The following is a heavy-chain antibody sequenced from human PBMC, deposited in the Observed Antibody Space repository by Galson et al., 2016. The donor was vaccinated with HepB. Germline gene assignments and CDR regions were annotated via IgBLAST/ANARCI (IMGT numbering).Heavy chain of an antibody. J-gene: IGHJ6*02. CDR2: IVVGSGNT. D-gene: IGHD5-12*01. CDR3: AAYSGYDFDYYYGMDV. Sequence: SVKVSCKASGFTFTSSAVQWVRQARGQRLEWIGWIVVGSGNTNYAQKFQERVTITRDMSTSTAYVELSSLRSEDTAVYYCAAYSGYDFDYYYGMDVWGQGTTVTVSS. CDR1: GFTFTSSA. V-gene: IGHV1-58*01.